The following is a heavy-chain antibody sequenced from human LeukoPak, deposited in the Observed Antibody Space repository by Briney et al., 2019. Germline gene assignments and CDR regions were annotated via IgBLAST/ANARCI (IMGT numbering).Heavy chain of an antibody. CDR2: VDPSDSDI. V-gene: IGHV5-51*01. CDR3: ARRALTTGTTFFDY. CDR1: GYRFTTYW. Sequence: GESLKISCKASGYRFTTYWIGWVRQMPGKGLEWMGIVDPSDSDIRYSPSFQGQVTISADKSMSTAYLQWSSLKASDTAMYYCARRALTTGTTFFDYWGQGTLVTVSS. D-gene: IGHD1-1*01. J-gene: IGHJ4*02.